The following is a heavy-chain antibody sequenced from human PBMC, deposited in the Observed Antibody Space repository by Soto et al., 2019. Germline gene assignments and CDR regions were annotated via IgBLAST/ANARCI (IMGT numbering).Heavy chain of an antibody. V-gene: IGHV3-74*01. CDR2: INSDGSST. D-gene: IGHD2-2*01. J-gene: IGHJ6*02. CDR1: GFTFSSYW. Sequence: GGSLRLSCAASGFTFSSYWMHWVRQAPGNGLVWVSRINSDGSSTSYADSVKGRFTISRDNAKNTLYLQMNSLRAEDTAVYYCASGRYCSSTSCHYYYYYGMDVWGQGTTVTVSS. CDR3: ASGRYCSSTSCHYYYYYGMDV.